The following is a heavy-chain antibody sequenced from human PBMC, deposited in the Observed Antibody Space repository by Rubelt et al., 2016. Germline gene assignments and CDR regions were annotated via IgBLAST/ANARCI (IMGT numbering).Heavy chain of an antibody. CDR2: IKQDGSEK. J-gene: IGHJ3*02. Sequence: GFTFNNYWMNWVRQAPGKGLEWVANIKQDGSEKYYVDSVKGRFTISRDNAKNSLYLQMNSLRAEDTAVFYCACRTSGYYYVGEDAFDIWGQGTMVTVSS. V-gene: IGHV3-7*03. D-gene: IGHD3-22*01. CDR1: GFTFNNYW. CDR3: ACRTSGYYYVGEDAFDI.